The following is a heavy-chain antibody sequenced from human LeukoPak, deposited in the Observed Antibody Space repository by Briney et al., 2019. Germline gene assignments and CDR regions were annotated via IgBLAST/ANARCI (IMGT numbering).Heavy chain of an antibody. J-gene: IGHJ4*02. CDR2: IYYSGST. CDR3: ARLYYYDSSGYYFDY. Sequence: SETLSLTCTVSGGSISSSSYYWGWIRQPPGKGLEWIGSIYYSGSTYYNPSLKSRVTISVDTSKNQFSLKLSSVTAADTAVYYCARLYYYDSSGYYFDYWGQGTLVTVSS. D-gene: IGHD3-22*01. V-gene: IGHV4-39*07. CDR1: GGSISSSSYY.